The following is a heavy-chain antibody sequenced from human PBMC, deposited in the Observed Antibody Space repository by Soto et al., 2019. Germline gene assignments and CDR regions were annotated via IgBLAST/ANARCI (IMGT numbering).Heavy chain of an antibody. CDR2: VVVGSGNT. CDR1: GFTFRSTA. D-gene: IGHD3-22*01. Sequence: SVKVSCKASGFTFRSTAVQWVRQARGQRLEWIGWVVVGSGNTDYAQEFQDRVTITRDMSTSTTYMELSSLTSEDTAVYYCAADPYYYDSSSYYSFDYWGQGTLVTVSS. J-gene: IGHJ4*02. V-gene: IGHV1-58*01. CDR3: AADPYYYDSSSYYSFDY.